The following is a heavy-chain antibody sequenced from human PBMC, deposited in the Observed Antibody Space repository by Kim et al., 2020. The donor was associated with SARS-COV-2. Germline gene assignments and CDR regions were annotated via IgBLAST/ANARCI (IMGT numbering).Heavy chain of an antibody. CDR2: INGGNAKT. V-gene: IGHV1-3*01. CDR1: GYTFSSYA. CDR3: AREAGWYSPPFDP. D-gene: IGHD6-19*01. Sequence: ASVKVSCKASGYTFSSYAMNWVRQAPGQSLEWMGWINGGNAKTKYSQNFQGRVTITRDTSASTAYMELTSLRSEDTAVYYCAREAGWYSPPFDPWGQGTLVTVSS. J-gene: IGHJ5*02.